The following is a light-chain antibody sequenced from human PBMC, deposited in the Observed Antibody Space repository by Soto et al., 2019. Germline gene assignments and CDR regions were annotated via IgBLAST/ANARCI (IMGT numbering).Light chain of an antibody. J-gene: IGKJ5*01. V-gene: IGKV1-9*01. CDR2: AAS. CDR3: QQFNSYPIT. CDR1: QGISSN. Sequence: DSQLTQSPSFLSASVGDRVTITCRASQGISSNLAWYQQKPGNAPKLLIYAASTLQSGVPSRFSGSGSGTEFTLTISSLQPEDFATYYCQQFNSYPITFGQGTRLEIK.